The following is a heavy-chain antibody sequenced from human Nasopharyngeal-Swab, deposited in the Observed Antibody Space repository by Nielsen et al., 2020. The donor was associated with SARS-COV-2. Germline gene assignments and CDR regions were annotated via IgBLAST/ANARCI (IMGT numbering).Heavy chain of an antibody. D-gene: IGHD1-1*01. J-gene: IGHJ4*02. Sequence: SETLSLTCTVSGGSISSGDYYWSWIRQLPGKGLEWIGYIYRLGGTSYNPSLKSRVTISLDASNNQFSLRLGSATAADTAMFYCARGTPFDYWGQGILVTVSS. V-gene: IGHV4-31*03. CDR1: GGSISSGDYY. CDR3: ARGTPFDY. CDR2: IYRLGGT.